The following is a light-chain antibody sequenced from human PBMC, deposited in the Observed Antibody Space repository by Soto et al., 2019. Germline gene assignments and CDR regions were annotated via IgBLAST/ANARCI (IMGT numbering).Light chain of an antibody. CDR2: WAS. CDR3: QQYYITPLT. J-gene: IGKJ4*01. CDR1: QSVLYSADNKNY. Sequence: DIVMTQSPDSLAVSLGERATINCKSSQSVLYSADNKNYLTWYQQKPVQPPKLLIYWASTRESGVPDRFSGSGSGTDFTLTISSLQAEDVAVYYCQQYYITPLTFGGGTKVDI. V-gene: IGKV4-1*01.